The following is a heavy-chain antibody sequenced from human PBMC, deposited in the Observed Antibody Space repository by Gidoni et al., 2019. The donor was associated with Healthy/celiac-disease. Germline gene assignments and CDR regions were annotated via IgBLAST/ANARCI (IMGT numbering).Heavy chain of an antibody. CDR3: ARGTYYDFWSGYPSPPVSYFDY. CDR2: INHSGST. Sequence: QVQLQQWGAGLLQPPETLSLTCAVSGGSFSVYYWRWIRQPPGKGLEWIGEINHSGSTNSNPSLKSRVTISVDTSKNQFSLKLSSVTAADTAVYYCARGTYYDFWSGYPSPPVSYFDYWGQGTLVTVSS. CDR1: GGSFSVYY. D-gene: IGHD3-3*01. J-gene: IGHJ4*02. V-gene: IGHV4-34*01.